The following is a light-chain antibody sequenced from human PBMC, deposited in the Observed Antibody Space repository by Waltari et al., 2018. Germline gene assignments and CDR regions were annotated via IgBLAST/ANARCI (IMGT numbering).Light chain of an antibody. V-gene: IGKV3-15*01. CDR1: QSVTSN. J-gene: IGKJ1*01. CDR3: HQYNDWPPT. CDR2: GAS. Sequence: ETVMTQSPATQSVSPGDRATLSCRASQSVTSNLAWYQQKPGQAPSLLIYGASARATGIPARFSGSGSGTEFTLTISSLRSEDFALYYCHQYNDWPPTIDQGTKVEIK.